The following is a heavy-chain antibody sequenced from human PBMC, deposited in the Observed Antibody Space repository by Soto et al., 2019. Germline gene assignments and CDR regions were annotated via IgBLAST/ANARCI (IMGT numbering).Heavy chain of an antibody. CDR1: GGSFSGYY. CDR2: INHSGST. J-gene: IGHJ5*02. V-gene: IGHV4-34*01. D-gene: IGHD3-9*01. CDR3: AKAKDDILTGYYT. Sequence: SETPSLARAVYGGSFSGYYWSCISPPQGKGLEWIGEINHSGSTTYNTSLRSRATISVTTSTNQFSLKLSSVTAVDRAVYYCAKAKDDILTGYYTSGQGTLVIGSS.